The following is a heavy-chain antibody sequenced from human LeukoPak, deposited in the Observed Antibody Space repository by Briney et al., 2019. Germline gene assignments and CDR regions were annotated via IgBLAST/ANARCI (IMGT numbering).Heavy chain of an antibody. CDR1: GGTFSSYA. CDR3: ARDLIRGSGSYDY. D-gene: IGHD3-10*01. J-gene: IGHJ4*02. CDR2: IIPIFGTA. V-gene: IGHV1-69*13. Sequence: ASVKVSCKASGGTFSSYAISWVRQAPGQGLEWMGGIIPIFGTANYAQKFQGRVTITADESTSTAYMELRSLRSEDTAVYYCARDLIRGSGSYDYWGQGTLVTVSS.